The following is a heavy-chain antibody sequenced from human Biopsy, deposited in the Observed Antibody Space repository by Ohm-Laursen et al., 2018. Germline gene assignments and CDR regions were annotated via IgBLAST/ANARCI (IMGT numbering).Heavy chain of an antibody. D-gene: IGHD2-15*01. CDR1: GSTFNDYF. J-gene: IGHJ4*02. CDR2: IDPDGGRT. Sequence: ASVKVSCKASGSTFNDYFIHWVRQSPGQGLEWMGWIDPDGGRTSFGQNFQGRVTMTSDTSTGTAYLELTRLRSDDTAVYYCARDPYCSGGNCYSPLDHWGQGTLVIVSS. CDR3: ARDPYCSGGNCYSPLDH. V-gene: IGHV1-2*02.